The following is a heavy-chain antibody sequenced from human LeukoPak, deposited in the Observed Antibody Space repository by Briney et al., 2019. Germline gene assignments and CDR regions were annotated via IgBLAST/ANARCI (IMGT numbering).Heavy chain of an antibody. Sequence: ASVKVSCKVSGYTLTDYYMHWVQQAPGKGLEWMGLVDPEDGETIYAEKFQGRVTITADTSTDTAYMELSSLRSEDTAVYYCATRGLRGSSFDYWGQGTLVTVSS. J-gene: IGHJ4*02. D-gene: IGHD1-26*01. CDR1: GYTLTDYY. CDR2: VDPEDGET. V-gene: IGHV1-69-2*01. CDR3: ATRGLRGSSFDY.